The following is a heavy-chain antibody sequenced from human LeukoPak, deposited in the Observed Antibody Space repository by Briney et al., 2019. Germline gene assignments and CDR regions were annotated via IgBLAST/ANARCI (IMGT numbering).Heavy chain of an antibody. J-gene: IGHJ4*02. CDR2: IQYDGSNK. CDR3: AKDLGSIAAAGPYY. V-gene: IGHV3-30*02. CDR1: GFTFSSYG. D-gene: IGHD6-13*01. Sequence: GGSLRLSCTASGFTFSSYGMHWVRQAPGKGLEWVAIIQYDGSNKYYVDSVQGRFTISRDNSKNTLYLQMNSLRAEDTAVYYCAKDLGSIAAAGPYYWGQGTLVTVSS.